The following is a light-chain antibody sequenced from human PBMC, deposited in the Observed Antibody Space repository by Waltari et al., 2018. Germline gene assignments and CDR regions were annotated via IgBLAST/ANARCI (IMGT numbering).Light chain of an antibody. CDR1: QSISSW. Sequence: DIQMTQFPSTLSASVGDRVTITCRASQSISSWLAWFQKKPGKAPKLLIYKATTLESGVPSRFSGSGSGTEFTLTITSLQPDDFATYYCQQYNSHLLTFGGGTKVEIK. J-gene: IGKJ4*01. V-gene: IGKV1-5*03. CDR3: QQYNSHLLT. CDR2: KAT.